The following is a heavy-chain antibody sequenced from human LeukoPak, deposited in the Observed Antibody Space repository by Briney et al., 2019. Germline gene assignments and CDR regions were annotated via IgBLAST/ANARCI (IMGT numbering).Heavy chain of an antibody. V-gene: IGHV1-46*01. Sequence: ASVKVSCKASGYTFTSYYMHWVRQAPGQGLEWMGLINPTGGSTGYAQKFQGRVTMTRDMSTSTVYMELSSLRSEDTAVYYCARGQLLWSLGYWGQGTLVTVSS. CDR2: INPTGGST. CDR1: GYTFTSYY. D-gene: IGHD3-10*01. CDR3: ARGQLLWSLGY. J-gene: IGHJ4*02.